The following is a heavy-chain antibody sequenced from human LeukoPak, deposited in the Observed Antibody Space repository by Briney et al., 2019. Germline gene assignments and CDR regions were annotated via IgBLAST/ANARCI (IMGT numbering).Heavy chain of an antibody. J-gene: IGHJ5*02. CDR2: IYHTGAT. Sequence: PSETLSLTCAVSGYSISSGYFWVWIRQPPGEGLEWIGSIYHTGATYYNPSLRSPVTISVDTSKNQFSLEVNSVTAADTAVYYCARDLGLTISANWFDPWGQGTLVTVSS. CDR1: GYSISSGYF. D-gene: IGHD3-9*01. CDR3: ARDLGLTISANWFDP. V-gene: IGHV4-38-2*02.